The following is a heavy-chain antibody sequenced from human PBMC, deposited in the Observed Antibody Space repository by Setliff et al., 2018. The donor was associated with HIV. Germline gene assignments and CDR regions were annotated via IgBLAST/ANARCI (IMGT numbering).Heavy chain of an antibody. CDR1: GYTFINYG. CDR3: ARDGLLEAGIRFDY. Sequence: SVKVSCKASGYTFINYGISWVRQGPGQGLEWMGGIIPIFGTAKYAQKFQGRVIITADESSTAAYMELSSLRSDDTAVYYCARDGLLEAGIRFDYWGQGTLVTVSS. CDR2: IIPIFGTA. J-gene: IGHJ4*02. V-gene: IGHV1-69*13. D-gene: IGHD6-19*01.